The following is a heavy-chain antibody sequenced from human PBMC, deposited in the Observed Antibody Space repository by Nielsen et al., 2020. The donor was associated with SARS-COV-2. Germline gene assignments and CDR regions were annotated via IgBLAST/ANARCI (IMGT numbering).Heavy chain of an antibody. V-gene: IGHV3-11*06. D-gene: IGHD2-2*02. CDR1: GFIFSNAW. Sequence: LKISCAASGFIFSNAWMNWVRQAPGKGLEWVSYISSSSSYTNYADSVKGRFTISRDNAKNSLYLQMNSLRAEDTAVYYCARDRYCSSTSCYTAVFDYWGQGTLVTVSS. CDR2: ISSSSSYT. CDR3: ARDRYCSSTSCYTAVFDY. J-gene: IGHJ4*02.